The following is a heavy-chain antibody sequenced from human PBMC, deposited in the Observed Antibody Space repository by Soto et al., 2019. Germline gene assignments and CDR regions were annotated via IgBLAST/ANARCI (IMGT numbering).Heavy chain of an antibody. V-gene: IGHV3-74*01. CDR3: ARRGYCGGGSCSALGDP. J-gene: IGHJ5*02. Sequence: EVQLVESGGGLVQPGGSLRLSCAASGITLSDYWMHWVRQAPGKGLVWVSRIYSDGSSISYADSVKGRFTISRDNAKNTVYLQMNSLGAEDTAMYYCARRGYCGGGSCSALGDPWGQGTLVTVSS. CDR1: GITLSDYW. D-gene: IGHD2-15*01. CDR2: IYSDGSSI.